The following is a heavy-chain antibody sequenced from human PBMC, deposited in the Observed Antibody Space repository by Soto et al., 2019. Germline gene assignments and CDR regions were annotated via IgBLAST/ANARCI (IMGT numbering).Heavy chain of an antibody. CDR1: GFTFSSYE. V-gene: IGHV3-48*03. CDR3: ARDDSGYPSYFHY. Sequence: PGRSLRLSCAASGFTFSSYEMNWVLQAPGKGLEWVSYISSGVSTIYYADSVRGRFTISRDNAKNSLYLQMNSLRAEDTAVYYCARDDSGYPSYFHYWGQGTLVTVSS. CDR2: ISSGVSTI. D-gene: IGHD3-16*02. J-gene: IGHJ4*02.